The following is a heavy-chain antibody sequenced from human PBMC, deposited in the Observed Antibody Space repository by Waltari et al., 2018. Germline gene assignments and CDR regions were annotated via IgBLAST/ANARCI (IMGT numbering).Heavy chain of an antibody. CDR2: ISSSSSYI. Sequence: EVQLVESGGGLVKPGGSLRLSCAASGFTFSSYSLNWVRQAPGKGLEWVSSISSSSSYIYYADSVKGRFTISRDNAKNSLYLQMNSLRAEDTAVYYCARDAPLRSTVVTPINWFDPWGQGTLVTVSS. V-gene: IGHV3-21*01. CDR3: ARDAPLRSTVVTPINWFDP. CDR1: GFTFSSYS. J-gene: IGHJ5*02. D-gene: IGHD4-17*01.